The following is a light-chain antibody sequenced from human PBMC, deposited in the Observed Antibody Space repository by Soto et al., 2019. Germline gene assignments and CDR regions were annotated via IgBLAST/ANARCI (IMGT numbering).Light chain of an antibody. Sequence: EVVMTQSPVTLSVSPGEGATLSCRASQSVISYLAWYQQKPGQAPRLLIYGASTRATGVPARFSGSGSGTEFNLPISSLQPEDFGVYYCQQYNNWPWLTFGGGTKVE. CDR2: GAS. V-gene: IGKV3-15*01. J-gene: IGKJ4*01. CDR1: QSVISY. CDR3: QQYNNWPWLT.